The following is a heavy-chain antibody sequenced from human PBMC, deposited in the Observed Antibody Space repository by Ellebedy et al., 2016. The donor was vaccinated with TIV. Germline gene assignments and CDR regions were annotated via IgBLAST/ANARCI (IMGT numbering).Heavy chain of an antibody. V-gene: IGHV3-48*01. J-gene: IGHJ4*02. D-gene: IGHD4-17*01. Sequence: GGSLRLSCAASGFIFSSYSMNWVRQAPGKGLEWVSYISSRSSAIYYADSVKGRFTISRDNSKNTLYLQMGSLRADDMGVYYCARETGDYDGLHFDFWGQGTLVTVSS. CDR1: GFIFSSYS. CDR2: ISSRSSAI. CDR3: ARETGDYDGLHFDF.